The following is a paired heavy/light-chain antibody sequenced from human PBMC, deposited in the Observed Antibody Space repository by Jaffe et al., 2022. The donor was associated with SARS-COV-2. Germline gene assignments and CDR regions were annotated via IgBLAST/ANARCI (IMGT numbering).Light chain of an antibody. CDR3: QQYGGSPYT. Sequence: EIVLTQSPGTLSLSPGERATLSCRASQSVSSSYLAWYQQKPGQAPRLLIYGASSRAAGIPGRFSGSGSGTDFTLTISRLEPEDFAVYYCQQYGGSPYTFGQGTKLEIK. J-gene: IGKJ2*01. V-gene: IGKV3-20*01. CDR1: QSVSSSY. CDR2: GAS.
Heavy chain of an antibody. V-gene: IGHV1-18*01. J-gene: IGHJ4*02. Sequence: QVQLVQSGAEVKKPGASVKVSCKASGYIFTDFGISWVRQAPGQGLEWMGWVSAYNGNTNTVYAQRFQGRVTMTTDTSTSTAYMDLRSLRSDDTAVYYCTRDLGDGPQIFFDYWGQGTLVTVSS. CDR2: VSAYNGNT. D-gene: IGHD3-16*01. CDR1: GYIFTDFG. CDR3: TRDLGDGPQIFFDY.